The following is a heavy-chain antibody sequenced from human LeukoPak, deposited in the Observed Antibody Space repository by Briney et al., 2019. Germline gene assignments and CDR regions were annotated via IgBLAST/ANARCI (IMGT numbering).Heavy chain of an antibody. CDR2: IYTSGST. V-gene: IGHV4-61*02. D-gene: IGHD3-10*01. CDR3: AKAYGSGKYYYYYMDV. Sequence: SETLSLTCTVSGASISSGSYYWSWIRQPAGKGLEWIGRIYTSGSTNYSPSLKTRVTISVDRSKNQFSLKLSSVTAADTAVYYCAKAYGSGKYYYYYMDVWGKGTTVTISS. CDR1: GASISSGSYY. J-gene: IGHJ6*03.